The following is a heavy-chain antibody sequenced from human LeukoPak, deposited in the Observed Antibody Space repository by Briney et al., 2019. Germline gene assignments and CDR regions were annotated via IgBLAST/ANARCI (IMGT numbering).Heavy chain of an antibody. V-gene: IGHV4-59*08. Sequence: SETLPLTCTVSGCSISSYYWSWIRQPPGKGLEWIGYIYYSGSTNYNPSLKSRATISIDKSKNQFSLKLSSVTAAGTAVYYCARRFDTSGWVDYWGQGTLVTVSS. CDR3: ARRFDTSGWVDY. CDR1: GCSISSYY. J-gene: IGHJ4*02. D-gene: IGHD6-19*01. CDR2: IYYSGST.